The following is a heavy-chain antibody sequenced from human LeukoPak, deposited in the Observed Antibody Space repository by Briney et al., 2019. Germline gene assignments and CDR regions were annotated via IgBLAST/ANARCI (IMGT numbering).Heavy chain of an antibody. CDR2: IYTSGST. J-gene: IGHJ3*02. CDR1: GGSISSYY. CDR3: ARDSTVFLVGATIDAFDI. Sequence: SETLSLTCTVCGGSISSYYWSWIRQPAGKGLEWIGRIYTSGSTNYNPPLKSRVTMSVDTSKNQFSLKLSSVTAADTAVYYCARDSTVFLVGATIDAFDIWGQGTMVTVSS. D-gene: IGHD1-26*01. V-gene: IGHV4-4*07.